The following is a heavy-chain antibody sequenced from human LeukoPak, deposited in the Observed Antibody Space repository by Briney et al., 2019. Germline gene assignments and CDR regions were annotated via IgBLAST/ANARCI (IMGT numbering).Heavy chain of an antibody. CDR1: GFTFEDYA. CDR3: AKTIGGYNYGADH. Sequence: PGGSLRLSRAASGFTFEDYAMQWVRQGPGKGLEWVSLIGWDGGSTYYADSVKGRFTISRDNSKNSLYLQMNSLRTEDTALYYCAKTIGGYNYGADHWGQGTLVTVSS. V-gene: IGHV3-43*01. J-gene: IGHJ4*02. CDR2: IGWDGGST. D-gene: IGHD5-18*01.